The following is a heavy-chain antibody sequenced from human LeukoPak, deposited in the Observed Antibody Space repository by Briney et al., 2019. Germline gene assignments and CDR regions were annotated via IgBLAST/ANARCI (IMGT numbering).Heavy chain of an antibody. J-gene: IGHJ4*02. D-gene: IGHD2-2*02. CDR3: ARDLPYCSSTSCYTLFDY. Sequence: ASVKVSCKASGYTFTGYYMHWVRQAPGQGLEWMGWINPNSGGTNYAQKFQGRVTMTRDTSISTAYMELSRLRSDDTAVYYCARDLPYCSSTSCYTLFDYRGQGTLVTVSS. CDR2: INPNSGGT. V-gene: IGHV1-2*02. CDR1: GYTFTGYY.